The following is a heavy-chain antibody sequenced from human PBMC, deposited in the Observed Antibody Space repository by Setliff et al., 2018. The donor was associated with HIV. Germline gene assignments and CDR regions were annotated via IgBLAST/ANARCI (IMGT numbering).Heavy chain of an antibody. CDR3: AGGSGSYYLPENWFDP. CDR2: IKTRADGGST. V-gene: IGHV3-15*01. J-gene: IGHJ5*02. CDR1: GFNFVNAW. D-gene: IGHD3-10*01. Sequence: PGGSLRLSCATSGFNFVNAWMSWVRQAPGKGLECLGRIKTRADGGSTYYADSVKGRFTISRDNSKNTLYLQMNSLRAEDTAVYYCAGGSGSYYLPENWFDPWGQGTLVTVSS.